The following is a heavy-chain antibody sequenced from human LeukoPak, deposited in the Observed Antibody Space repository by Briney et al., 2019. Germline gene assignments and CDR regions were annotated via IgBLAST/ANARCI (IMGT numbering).Heavy chain of an antibody. Sequence: SQTLSLTCTVSGGSISSGGYYWSWIRQHPGTGLEWIVYIYYSGSTYYNPSLKSRVTISVDTSKNQFSLKLSSVTAADTAVYYCARGNYDSSGYPAYYFDYWGQGTLVTVSS. CDR2: IYYSGST. CDR3: ARGNYDSSGYPAYYFDY. J-gene: IGHJ4*02. V-gene: IGHV4-31*03. D-gene: IGHD3-22*01. CDR1: GGSISSGGYY.